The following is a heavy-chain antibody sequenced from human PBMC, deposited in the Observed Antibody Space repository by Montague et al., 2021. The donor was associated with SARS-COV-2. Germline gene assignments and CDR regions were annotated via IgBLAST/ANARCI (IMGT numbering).Heavy chain of an antibody. J-gene: IGHJ2*01. D-gene: IGHD4-23*01. CDR2: IYYSGST. CDR3: ARHVDPCGGNCRIWYFDL. V-gene: IGHV4-39*01. CDR1: GGSISSSSYY. Sequence: SETLSLTCTVSGGSISSSSYYWGWIRQPPGKGLEWIGSIYYSGSTYYNPSLKSRVTISVDTSKNQFSLRLSSLTAADTAMYYCARHVDPCGGNCRIWYFDLWGRGSLVTVSS.